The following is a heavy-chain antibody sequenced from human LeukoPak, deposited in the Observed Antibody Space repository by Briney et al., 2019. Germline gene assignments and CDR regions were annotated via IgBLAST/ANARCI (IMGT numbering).Heavy chain of an antibody. CDR2: ISHDGRGK. V-gene: IGHV3-30*04. CDR1: GFTFDTYS. Sequence: SGGSLRLSCAASGFTFDTYSFHWVRQAPGKGLEWVALISHDGRGKYYADAVKGRFTISRDDAKNTLSLQMSSLRAEDTSLYYCARDPSFSRGFNFVLSSWGQGTLVTVSS. CDR3: ARDPSFSRGFNFVLSS. J-gene: IGHJ5*02. D-gene: IGHD5-24*01.